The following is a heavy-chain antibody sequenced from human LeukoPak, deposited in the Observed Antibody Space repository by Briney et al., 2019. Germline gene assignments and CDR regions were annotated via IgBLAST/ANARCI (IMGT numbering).Heavy chain of an antibody. CDR1: GFTFSSYA. V-gene: IGHV3-23*01. CDR2: ISGSGGGT. D-gene: IGHD3-9*01. Sequence: GGSLRLSCAASGFTFSSYAMSWVRQAPGKGLEWVSAISGSGGGTYYADSVKGRVTISRDNSKHTLYLKMNSLRAEDTAVYYCAKGPVLRYFDWLRRGVDYWGQGTLVTVSS. J-gene: IGHJ4*02. CDR3: AKGPVLRYFDWLRRGVDY.